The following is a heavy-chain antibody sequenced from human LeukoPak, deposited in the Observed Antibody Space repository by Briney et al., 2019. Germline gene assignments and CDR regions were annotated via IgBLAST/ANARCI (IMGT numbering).Heavy chain of an antibody. CDR2: ISWNSGSI. D-gene: IGHD5-12*01. J-gene: IGHJ4*02. CDR1: GFTLDDYA. Sequence: PGGSLRLSCAASGFTLDDYAMHWVRQAPGKGLEWVSGISWNSGSIGYADSVKGRFTISRDNAKNSLYLQMNSLRAEDMALYYCAKDIGYSGYDSGIDYWGQGTLVTVSS. V-gene: IGHV3-9*03. CDR3: AKDIGYSGYDSGIDY.